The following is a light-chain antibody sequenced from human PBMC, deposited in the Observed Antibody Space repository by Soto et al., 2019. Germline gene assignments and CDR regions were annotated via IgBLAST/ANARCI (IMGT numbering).Light chain of an antibody. CDR3: QQYNNWPLT. Sequence: EIVLTQSPATLSLSPGERATLSCRASQGVSSYLAWYQQKPGQAPRLLIYDASTRATGIPARFSGSESGTEFTLTISSLQSEDFAVYYCQQYNNWPLTFGQGTRLEIK. J-gene: IGKJ5*01. CDR1: QGVSSY. V-gene: IGKV3-15*01. CDR2: DAS.